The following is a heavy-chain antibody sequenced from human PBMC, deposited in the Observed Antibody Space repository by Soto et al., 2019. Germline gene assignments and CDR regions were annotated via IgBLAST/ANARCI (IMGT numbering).Heavy chain of an antibody. D-gene: IGHD2-21*02. CDR1: GYSFTSYD. CDR3: ARVSFLAPVTGAEIFDF. Sequence: QVQLVQSGAEVKKPGASVKVSCKASGYSFTSYDMNWVRQAPGQGLEWMGWVNPNSGDTDYAPKFQDRVTMTTDTSIRTAYLELSSLRSEATAVYYCARVSFLAPVTGAEIFDFWGQGTMVTVSS. CDR2: VNPNSGDT. V-gene: IGHV1-8*01. J-gene: IGHJ3*01.